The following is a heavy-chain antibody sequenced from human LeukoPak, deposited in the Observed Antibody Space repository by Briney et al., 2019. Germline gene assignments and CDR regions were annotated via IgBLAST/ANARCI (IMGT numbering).Heavy chain of an antibody. V-gene: IGHV1-8*01. CDR1: GYSSTSYD. D-gene: IGHD3-10*01. CDR2: MNPNSGNT. CDR3: ERWDDGSGSYGYYYGMDV. J-gene: IGHJ6*02. Sequence: ASVKVSCKASGYSSTSYDINWVRHATGQGLEWMGWMNPNSGNTGYAKKFQGRVTMARNTSISTAYMELSRLKSEDTGVYYWERWDDGSGSYGYYYGMDVWGQGTTVTVSS.